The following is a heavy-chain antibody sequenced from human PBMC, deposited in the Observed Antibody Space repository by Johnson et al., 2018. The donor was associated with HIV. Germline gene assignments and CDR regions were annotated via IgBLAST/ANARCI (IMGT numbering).Heavy chain of an antibody. CDR1: GFTFDDFG. Sequence: EKLVESGGGVVQPGRSLRVSCAASGFTFDDFGMSWVRQAPGKGLEWVSGLNWNGGTTFYADAVKGRFPISRDNAKNSLYLQMDSLRAEDTAVYYCAREGGSCSGGWCLDALDFWGQGTTVIVSS. J-gene: IGHJ3*01. D-gene: IGHD2-15*01. CDR2: LNWNGGTT. CDR3: AREGGSCSGGWCLDALDF. V-gene: IGHV3-20*04.